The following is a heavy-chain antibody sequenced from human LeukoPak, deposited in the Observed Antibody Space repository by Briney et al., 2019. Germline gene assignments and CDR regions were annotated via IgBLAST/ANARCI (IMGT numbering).Heavy chain of an antibody. CDR1: GRSFSGYY. CDR2: INHSGST. Sequence: SETLSLTCAVYGRSFSGYYWSWIRQPPGKGLEWIGEINHSGSTNYNPSLKSRVTISVDTSKNQFSLKLSSVTAADTAVYYCARMTTDYYYYYYYMDVWGKGTTVTVSS. D-gene: IGHD4-17*01. V-gene: IGHV4-34*01. J-gene: IGHJ6*03. CDR3: ARMTTDYYYYYYYMDV.